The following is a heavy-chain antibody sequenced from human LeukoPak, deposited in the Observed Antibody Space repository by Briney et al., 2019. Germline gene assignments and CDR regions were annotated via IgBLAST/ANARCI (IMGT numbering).Heavy chain of an antibody. V-gene: IGHV3-30*03. CDR2: ISYDGSNK. D-gene: IGHD5-24*01. Sequence: PGGSLRLSCAASGFTFSSYGMHWVRQAPGKGLEWVAVISYDGSNKYYADSVKGRFTISRDNSKNTLYLQMNSLRAEDTAVYYCARAKDGYNKDAFDYWGQGTLVTVSS. CDR3: ARAKDGYNKDAFDY. CDR1: GFTFSSYG. J-gene: IGHJ4*02.